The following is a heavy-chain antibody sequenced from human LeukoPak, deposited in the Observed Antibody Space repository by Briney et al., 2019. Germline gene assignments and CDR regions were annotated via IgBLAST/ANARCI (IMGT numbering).Heavy chain of an antibody. CDR1: GFSLSSYA. CDR2: VSFDGRNK. CDR3: ARSSGGSLSAFDI. D-gene: IGHD3-16*01. V-gene: IGHV3-30-3*01. J-gene: IGHJ3*02. Sequence: GGSLRLSCEASGFSLSSYAFHWVRQAPGKGLEWVSFVSFDGRNKNYADSVRGRFTISRDNAKNSLYLQMNSLRAEDTAVYYCARSSGGSLSAFDIWGQGTMVTVSS.